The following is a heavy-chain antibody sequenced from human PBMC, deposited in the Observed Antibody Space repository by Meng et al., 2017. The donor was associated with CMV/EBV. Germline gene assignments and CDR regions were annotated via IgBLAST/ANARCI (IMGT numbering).Heavy chain of an antibody. D-gene: IGHD2-15*01. CDR1: GCSISSSSYY. J-gene: IGHJ5*02. CDR3: ARDRWLLNNWFDP. V-gene: IGHV4-39*07. Sequence: SETLSLTCTVSGCSISSSSYYWGWIRQPPGKGREWIGSIYYSGSTYYNPSLKSRVTISVDTSKNQFSLKRSSVTAADTAVYYCARDRWLLNNWFDPWGQGTLVTVSS. CDR2: IYYSGST.